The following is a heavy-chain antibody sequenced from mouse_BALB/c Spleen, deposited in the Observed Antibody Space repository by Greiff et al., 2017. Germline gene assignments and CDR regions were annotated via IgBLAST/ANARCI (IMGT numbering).Heavy chain of an antibody. CDR1: GFSLTSYG. Sequence: VKLMESGPGLVAPSQSLSITCTVSGFSLTSYGVHWVRQPPGKGLEWLGVIWAGGSKNYNSALMSRLSISKDNSKIQVFLKMNSLQTDDTAMYYCARGGTYYSNYGAWFAYGGQGTLVTVSA. V-gene: IGHV2-9*02. CDR3: ARGGTYYSNYGAWFAY. D-gene: IGHD2-5*01. CDR2: IWAGGSK. J-gene: IGHJ3*01.